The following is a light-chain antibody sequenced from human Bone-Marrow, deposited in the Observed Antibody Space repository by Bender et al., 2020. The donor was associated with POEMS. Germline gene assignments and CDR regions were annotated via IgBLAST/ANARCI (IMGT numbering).Light chain of an antibody. CDR2: DVS. CDR1: SSDVGGYDY. Sequence: QSALTQPASVSESPGQSITISCTGSSSDVGGYDYVSWYQQHPGKAPKLMIYDVSNRPSGVSDRFSGSKSGTSASLAISGLRSEDEADYYCAAWDDSLSGPVFGGGTKLTVL. CDR3: AAWDDSLSGPV. V-gene: IGLV2-14*01. J-gene: IGLJ2*01.